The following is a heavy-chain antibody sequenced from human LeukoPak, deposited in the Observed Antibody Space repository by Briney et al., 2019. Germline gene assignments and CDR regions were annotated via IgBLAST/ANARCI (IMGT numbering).Heavy chain of an antibody. CDR1: GGSISSYC. J-gene: IGHJ4*02. D-gene: IGHD6-19*01. CDR3: ARESSSGWYESGV. CDR2: IYYSGST. V-gene: IGHV4-59*01. Sequence: SETLSLTCTVSGGSISSYCWSWIRQPPGKGLEWIGYIYYSGSTNYNPSLKSRVTISVDTSKNQFSLKLSSVTAADTAVYYCARESSSGWYESGVWGQGTLVTASS.